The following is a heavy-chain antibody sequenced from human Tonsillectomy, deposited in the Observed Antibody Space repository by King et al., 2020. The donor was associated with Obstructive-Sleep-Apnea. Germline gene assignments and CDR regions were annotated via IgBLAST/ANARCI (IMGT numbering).Heavy chain of an antibody. CDR3: ARGLRVDAMDV. V-gene: IGHV3-13*01. Sequence: VQLVESGGGLVQPGGSLRLSCAASGFTFNRYDMHWVRQATGKGLEWVSGIGTAGDTYYAGSVKGRITISREDAKNSVYLQMNSLRAGDTAVYYCARGLRVDAMDVWGQGTTVAVSS. J-gene: IGHJ6*02. CDR2: IGTAGDT. D-gene: IGHD5-18*01. CDR1: GFTFNRYD.